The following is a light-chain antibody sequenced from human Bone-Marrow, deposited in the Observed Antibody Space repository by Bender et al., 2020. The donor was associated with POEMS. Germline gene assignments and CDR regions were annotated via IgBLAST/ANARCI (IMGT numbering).Light chain of an antibody. J-gene: IGLJ3*02. CDR1: SSDVWDYNL. CDR2: EVT. Sequence: QSALTQPPSASGSPGQSVTISCTGTSSDVWDYNLVSWYQEHPGKAPKLMIYEVTKRPSGVSNRFSGSKSGNTASLTVSGLQAEDEAVYYSSSYVGSNVLFGGGTKVTVL. CDR3: SSYVGSNVL. V-gene: IGLV2-8*01.